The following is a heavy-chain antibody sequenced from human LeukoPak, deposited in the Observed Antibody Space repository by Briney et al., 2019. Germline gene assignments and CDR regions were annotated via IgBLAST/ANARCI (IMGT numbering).Heavy chain of an antibody. CDR3: ARHYGP. D-gene: IGHD3-10*01. CDR2: ITYSGDT. CDR1: GDSIFTTRYH. Sequence: ASETLSLTCTVTGDSIFTTRYHWGWIRQPPGKGLEWIGSITYSGDTYENPSLESRVIISVDTSKNQFSLKLNSVTAADTAVYYCARHYGPWGQGTLVTVSS. V-gene: IGHV4-39*01. J-gene: IGHJ5*02.